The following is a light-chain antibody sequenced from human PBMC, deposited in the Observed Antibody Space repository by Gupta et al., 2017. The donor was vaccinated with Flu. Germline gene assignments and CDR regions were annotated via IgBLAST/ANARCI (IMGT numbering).Light chain of an antibody. Sequence: QPVLTQSSSASASLGSSVNRTCTLSSGHRRNIIAWHQQQPGKAPRFWLNLEGSGTYNKTSGVPDRFSGSSSGADRYLTTSNLQSEDEADYYCETWDSNVWVFGGGTKLTVL. J-gene: IGLJ3*02. CDR3: ETWDSNVWV. V-gene: IGLV4-60*03. CDR1: SGHRRNI. CDR2: LEGSGTY.